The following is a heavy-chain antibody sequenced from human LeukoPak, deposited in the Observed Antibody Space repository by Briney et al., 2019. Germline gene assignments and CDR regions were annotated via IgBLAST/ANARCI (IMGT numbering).Heavy chain of an antibody. D-gene: IGHD6-13*01. CDR2: IASDGNDK. J-gene: IGHJ4*02. CDR3: AKDGAMAAAGYYFDY. Sequence: GGSLRLSCAASAFPFRYYAMHWLRQAPGKGLEWVAVIASDGNDKHLADSVKGRFTISRDNSRNTLFLQMNSLRTEDTAVYYCAKDGAMAAAGYYFDYWGQGTPVTVSS. CDR1: AFPFRYYA. V-gene: IGHV3-30*18.